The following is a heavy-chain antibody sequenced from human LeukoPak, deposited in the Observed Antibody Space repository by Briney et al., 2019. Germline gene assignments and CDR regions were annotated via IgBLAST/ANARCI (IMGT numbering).Heavy chain of an antibody. CDR2: INPNSGGT. D-gene: IGHD3-9*01. CDR3: AREASGYDILTGYYKGYYMDV. J-gene: IGHJ6*03. V-gene: IGHV1-2*02. CDR1: GYTFTDYF. Sequence: ASVKVSCKTSGYTFTDYFIHWVRQAPGQGLEWMGWINPNSGGTNYAQKFQGRVTMTRDTSISTAYMELSRLRSDDTAVYYCAREASGYDILTGYYKGYYMDVWGKGTTVTISS.